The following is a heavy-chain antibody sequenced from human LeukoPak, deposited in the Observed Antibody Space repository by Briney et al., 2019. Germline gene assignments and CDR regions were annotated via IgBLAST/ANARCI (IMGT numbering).Heavy chain of an antibody. CDR2: IIPIFGTA. D-gene: IGHD3-10*01. J-gene: IGHJ4*02. Sequence: VASVKVSCKASGGTFSSYAISWVRQAPGQGLEWMGGIIPIFGTANYAQKFQGRVTITADESTSTAYMELSSLRSEDTAVYYCASSSPLVTTGSYVDYWGQGTLVTVSS. V-gene: IGHV1-69*13. CDR3: ASSSPLVTTGSYVDY. CDR1: GGTFSSYA.